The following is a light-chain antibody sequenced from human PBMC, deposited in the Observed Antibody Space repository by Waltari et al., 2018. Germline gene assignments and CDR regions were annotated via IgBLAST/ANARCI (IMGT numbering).Light chain of an antibody. CDR1: ASNIGNNL. CDR3: QVWDANNDPGV. J-gene: IGLJ1*01. CDR2: RSD. Sequence: QSVLTQPPSASGTPGQRVTISCSGRASNIGNNLVNWYQQLPGKAPKLIIYRSDQRPSGVPDRFSGSKSGNTATLTISRVEAGDEAEYFCQVWDANNDPGVFGTGTEVTVL. V-gene: IGLV1-44*01.